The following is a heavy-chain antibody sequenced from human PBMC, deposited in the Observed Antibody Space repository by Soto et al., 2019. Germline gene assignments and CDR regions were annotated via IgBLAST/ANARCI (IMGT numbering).Heavy chain of an antibody. CDR3: ARDPDPGRNWFDP. CDR1: GFTISTYW. CDR2: IKSDGGVT. Sequence: VGSLSLSCAASGFTISTYWMQWIRQAPGKGLVWVSRIKSDGGVTNYADSVEGRFTISRDNAKNTVYLQMNDLRAEDTALYYWARDPDPGRNWFDPWGQGTMVTVSS. J-gene: IGHJ5*02. V-gene: IGHV3-74*01.